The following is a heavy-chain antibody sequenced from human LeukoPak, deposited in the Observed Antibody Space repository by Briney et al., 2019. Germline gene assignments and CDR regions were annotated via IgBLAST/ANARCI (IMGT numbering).Heavy chain of an antibody. CDR1: GFTFSADG. CDR2: ISGSGAAT. J-gene: IGHJ4*02. D-gene: IGHD3-22*01. Sequence: GGSLRLSCAASGFTFSADGMTWVRQAPGKGLEWVSAISGSGAATFYEDAVKGRFTISRDNAKNSLYLQMNSLKAEDTAVYYCARDYGEYYYDSSGYYGGFDYWGQGTLVTVSS. CDR3: ARDYGEYYYDSSGYYGGFDY. V-gene: IGHV3-21*01.